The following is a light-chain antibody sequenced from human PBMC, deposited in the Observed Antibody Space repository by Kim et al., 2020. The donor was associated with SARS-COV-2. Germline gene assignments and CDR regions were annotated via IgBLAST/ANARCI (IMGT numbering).Light chain of an antibody. CDR3: QKYNSYPWT. CDR2: TAS. V-gene: IGKV1-27*01. J-gene: IGKJ1*01. CDR1: QGISNC. Sequence: ASVGDSVTITCRASQGISNCLAWYQQKPGKAPKLLIHTASILEPGVPSRFSGSRSGTEFTLTVSSLQPDDVAIYYCQKYNSYPWTFGHGTKVDIK.